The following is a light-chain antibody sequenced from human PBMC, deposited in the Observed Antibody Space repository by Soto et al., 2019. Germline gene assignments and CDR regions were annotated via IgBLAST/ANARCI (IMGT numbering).Light chain of an antibody. CDR3: LQDYMYPWM. Sequence: AIQATQSPSSLSASVGDRVTISCRASQGIGNNLGWYQQKPGKAPKLLIYEASTLQTGVASRFSGSGSGTDFTLTISSLQPEDFATYYSLQDYMYPWMFGQGTKVEVK. J-gene: IGKJ1*01. CDR2: EAS. V-gene: IGKV1-6*01. CDR1: QGIGNN.